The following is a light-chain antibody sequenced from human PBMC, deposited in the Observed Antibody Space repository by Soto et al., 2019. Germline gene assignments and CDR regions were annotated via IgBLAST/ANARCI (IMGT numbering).Light chain of an antibody. V-gene: IGKV3-15*01. CDR1: QSVSSS. CDR2: GAS. Sequence: EIVMTQSPATLSVSPGERVTLSCRASQSVSSSLAWYQQKPGQAPRLRIYGASTKATGIPARFSGSGSGTEFNLTIISLQSEDFAGYYCQQYNNGPPFTFGPGPKVDIK. J-gene: IGKJ3*01. CDR3: QQYNNGPPFT.